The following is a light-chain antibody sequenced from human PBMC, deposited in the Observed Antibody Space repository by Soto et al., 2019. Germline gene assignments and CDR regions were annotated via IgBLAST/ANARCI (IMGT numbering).Light chain of an antibody. V-gene: IGLV2-14*01. J-gene: IGLJ1*01. Sequence: QSALTQPASVSGSPGQSITISCTGTSSDVSGYNYVSWYQQHPGKAPKLMIYDVSNWPSGVSNRFSGSKSGNTASLTISGLQAEDEADYYCSSYTNSSPFVFGTGTKLTVL. CDR1: SSDVSGYNY. CDR3: SSYTNSSPFV. CDR2: DVS.